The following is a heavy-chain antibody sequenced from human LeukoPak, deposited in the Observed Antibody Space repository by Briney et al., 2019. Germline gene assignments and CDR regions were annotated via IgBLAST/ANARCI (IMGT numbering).Heavy chain of an antibody. V-gene: IGHV4-59*01. D-gene: IGHD3-9*01. CDR3: ARHRSYYDILTGSRTYDAFDI. Sequence: SETLSLTCTVSGGSISSYYWSWIRQPPRKGLEWIGCIYYSGSTNYNPSLKSRVTISADTSKNQFSLKLSSVTAADTAVYYCARHRSYYDILTGSRTYDAFDIWGQGTMVTVSS. CDR1: GGSISSYY. CDR2: IYYSGST. J-gene: IGHJ3*02.